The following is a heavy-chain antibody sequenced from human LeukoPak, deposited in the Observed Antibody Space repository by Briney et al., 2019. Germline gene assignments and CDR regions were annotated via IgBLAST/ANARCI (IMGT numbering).Heavy chain of an antibody. D-gene: IGHD2-2*01. CDR2: IIPIFGTA. V-gene: IGHV1-69*01. Sequence: SVTVSCKASGGTFSSYAISWVRQAPGQGLEWMGGIIPIFGTANYAQKFQGRVTITADESTSTAYMKLSSLRSEDTAVYYCARVPAVMVGGSYGMDVWGQGTTVTVSS. CDR3: ARVPAVMVGGSYGMDV. J-gene: IGHJ6*02. CDR1: GGTFSSYA.